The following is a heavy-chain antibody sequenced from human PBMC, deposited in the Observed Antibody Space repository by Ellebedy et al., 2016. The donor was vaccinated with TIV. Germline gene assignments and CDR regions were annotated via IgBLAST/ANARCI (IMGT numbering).Heavy chain of an antibody. CDR2: LYKDGKS. V-gene: IGHV3-66*01. CDR3: ARDPGGGGDYGDNWFDP. CDR1: GFTFGDYA. Sequence: GESLKISCTASGFTFGDYAMNWVRQAPGKGLEWVSVLYKDGKSNYTDSVNGRFTVSRDNSKNTLYLQMDSLRAEDTAVYYCARDPGGGGDYGDNWFDPWGRGTVVTVSS. J-gene: IGHJ5*02. D-gene: IGHD4-17*01.